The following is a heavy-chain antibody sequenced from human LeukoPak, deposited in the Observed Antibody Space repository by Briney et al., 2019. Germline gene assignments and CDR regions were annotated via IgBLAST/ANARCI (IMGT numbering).Heavy chain of an antibody. CDR2: IYYSGST. J-gene: IGHJ4*02. D-gene: IGHD3-10*01. V-gene: IGHV4-31*03. Sequence: SQTLSLTCTVSGGSISSGGYYWRWIRQHPGKGLEWIGYIYYSGSTYYNPSLKSRVTISVDTSKNQFSLKLSSVTAADTAVYYCARGPGVLLWFGDQYYFDYWGQGTLVTVSS. CDR1: GGSISSGGYY. CDR3: ARGPGVLLWFGDQYYFDY.